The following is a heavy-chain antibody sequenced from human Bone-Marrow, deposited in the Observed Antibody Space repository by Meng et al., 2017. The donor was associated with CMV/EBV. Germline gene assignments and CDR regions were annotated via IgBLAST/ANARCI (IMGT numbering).Heavy chain of an antibody. J-gene: IGHJ3*02. D-gene: IGHD2-15*01. CDR2: IYPGDSET. CDR1: GYSFSTYW. Sequence: GESLKISCKGSGYSFSTYWIAWVRQMPGKGLECMGVIYPGDSETRYNPSFQGQVTISADKSISTTYLQWSSLKASDTAMYYCATPRNAGRLGAFDIGGQGTMVTGSS. V-gene: IGHV5-51*01. CDR3: ATPRNAGRLGAFDI.